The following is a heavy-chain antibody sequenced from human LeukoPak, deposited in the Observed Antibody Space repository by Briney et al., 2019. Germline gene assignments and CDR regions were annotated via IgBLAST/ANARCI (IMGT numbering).Heavy chain of an antibody. J-gene: IGHJ4*02. CDR3: ARSRSRPLLPPLPKSQYYFDY. CDR1: GGSLNTYN. V-gene: IGHV4-34*01. Sequence: PSETLSLNCSMSGGSLNTYNWNWIRQPPGKGLEWIGEIHHSGRTNYNPSLKSRLTISLDKSKKQFSLKMTSVTAADTAVYYCARSRSRPLLPPLPKSQYYFDYWGQGTLVTVSS. D-gene: IGHD2-21*01. CDR2: IHHSGRT.